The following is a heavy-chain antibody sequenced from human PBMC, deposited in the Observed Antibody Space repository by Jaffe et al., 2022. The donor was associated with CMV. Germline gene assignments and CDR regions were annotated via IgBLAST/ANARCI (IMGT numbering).Heavy chain of an antibody. D-gene: IGHD3-22*01. J-gene: IGHJ4*02. CDR3: ARGLGDSSGYYVFDY. V-gene: IGHV4-31*03. CDR1: GGSISSGGYY. Sequence: QVQLQESGPGLVKPSQTLSLTCTVSGGSISSGGYYWSWIRQHPGKGLEWIGYIYYSGSTYYNPSLKSRVTISVDTSKNQFSLKLSSVTAADTAVYYCARGLGDSSGYYVFDYWGQGTLVTVSS. CDR2: IYYSGST.